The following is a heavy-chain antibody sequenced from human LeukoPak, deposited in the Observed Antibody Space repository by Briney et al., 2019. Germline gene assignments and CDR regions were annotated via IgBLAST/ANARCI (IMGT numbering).Heavy chain of an antibody. D-gene: IGHD4-17*01. J-gene: IGHJ5*02. V-gene: IGHV1-69*05. CDR1: GGTFNNSA. CDR3: ARDVHGDYWSGWFDP. CDR2: IMPLFGTA. Sequence: SVKVSCKTSGGTFNNSAISWVRQAPGQGLEWLGGIMPLFGTAGYAQKFQGRVTITKDESTRTVYLELTSLTSDDTAVYYCARDVHGDYWSGWFDPWGQGTLVSVSS.